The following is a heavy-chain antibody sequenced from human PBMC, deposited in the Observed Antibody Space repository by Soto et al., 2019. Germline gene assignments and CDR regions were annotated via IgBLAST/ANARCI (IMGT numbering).Heavy chain of an antibody. CDR2: INAGNGNT. J-gene: IGHJ4*02. D-gene: IGHD6-13*01. V-gene: IGHV1-3*01. CDR1: GYTFTSYA. Sequence: ASVKVSCKASGYTFTSYAMHWVRQAPGQRLEWMGWINAGNGNTKYSQKFQGRVTITRDTSASTAYMELSSLRSEDTAVYYCARDGIAAAGEFSYDYWGQGTLVTVSS. CDR3: ARDGIAAAGEFSYDY.